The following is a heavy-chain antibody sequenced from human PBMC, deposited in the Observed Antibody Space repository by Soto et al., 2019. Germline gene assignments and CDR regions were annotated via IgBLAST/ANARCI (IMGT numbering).Heavy chain of an antibody. D-gene: IGHD3-22*01. CDR3: ARDGREFRGYSLDY. CDR1: GGSISSGGYY. Sequence: QVQLQESGPGLVKPSQTLSLTCTVSGGSISSGGYYWSWIRQHPGKGLEWIGYIYYSGSTYYNPSRKTRVTISVDTSKNQCSRKLNSVTAADTAVYYCARDGREFRGYSLDYWGQGTLVTVSS. V-gene: IGHV4-31*03. CDR2: IYYSGST. J-gene: IGHJ4*02.